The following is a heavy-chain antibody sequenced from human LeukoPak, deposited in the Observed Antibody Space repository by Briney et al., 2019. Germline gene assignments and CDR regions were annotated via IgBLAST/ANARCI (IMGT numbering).Heavy chain of an antibody. CDR2: VNPNSGGT. Sequence: VASVKVSCKASGYTFTGYYMHWVRQAPGQGLEWMGWVNPNSGGTNYAQKFRGRVTMTRDTSISTAYMELSRLRSDDTAVYYCARDSSSSSEFVYYYYYYYMDVWGKGTTVTVSS. CDR3: ARDSSSSSEFVYYYYYYYMDV. V-gene: IGHV1-2*02. J-gene: IGHJ6*03. CDR1: GYTFTGYY. D-gene: IGHD6-6*01.